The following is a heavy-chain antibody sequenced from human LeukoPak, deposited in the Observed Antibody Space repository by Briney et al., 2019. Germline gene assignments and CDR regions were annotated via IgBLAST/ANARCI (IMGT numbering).Heavy chain of an antibody. Sequence: GGSLRLSCAASGFTFSSYEMNWVRQAPGKGLEWVSYISSSGSTIHYADSVKGRITISRDNAKNSLYLQMNSLRAEDTAVYYCTRDRYRYDTSGYYDHSFTFDYWGQGTLVTVSS. V-gene: IGHV3-48*03. J-gene: IGHJ4*02. CDR2: ISSSGSTI. D-gene: IGHD3-22*01. CDR3: TRDRYRYDTSGYYDHSFTFDY. CDR1: GFTFSSYE.